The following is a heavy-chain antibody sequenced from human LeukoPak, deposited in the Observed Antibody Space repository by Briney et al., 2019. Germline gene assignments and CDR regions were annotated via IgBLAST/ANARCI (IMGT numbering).Heavy chain of an antibody. D-gene: IGHD2-15*01. CDR1: GFALTTYN. Sequence: GASVKVSCKASGFALTTYNIVWLRQAPGQGLEWMGWISAYNGNTNYAQKLQGRVTMTTDTSTSTAYMELRSLRSDDTAVYYCARDGYCSGGSCYSGWFDPWGQGTLVTVSS. J-gene: IGHJ5*02. V-gene: IGHV1-18*01. CDR3: ARDGYCSGGSCYSGWFDP. CDR2: ISAYNGNT.